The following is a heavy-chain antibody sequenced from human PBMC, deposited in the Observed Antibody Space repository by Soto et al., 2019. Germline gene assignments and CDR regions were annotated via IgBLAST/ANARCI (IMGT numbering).Heavy chain of an antibody. J-gene: IGHJ3*02. V-gene: IGHV4-34*01. CDR2: INHSGSN. CDR3: ARGGGNDWQVAFDI. Sequence: SETLSLTCVVSGGSFSTYYYNWIRQSPGKGLEWIGEINHSGSNNYSPSLKSRVTMSLDTSKNQFSLKLTSVTAADTAVYYCARGGGNDWQVAFDIWGQGTMVTVSS. CDR1: GGSFSTYY. D-gene: IGHD3-9*01.